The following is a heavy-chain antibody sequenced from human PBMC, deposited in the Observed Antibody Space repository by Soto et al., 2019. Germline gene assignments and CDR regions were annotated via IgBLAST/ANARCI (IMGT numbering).Heavy chain of an antibody. CDR1: GFTFSSYA. V-gene: IGHV3-23*01. Sequence: PGGSLRLSCAASGFTFSSYAMSWVRQAPGKXLEWVSAISGSGGSTYYADSVKGRFTISRDNSKNTLYLQMNSLRAEDTAVYYCAKELLWFGELYDYYYGMDVWGQGTAVTVSS. CDR3: AKELLWFGELYDYYYGMDV. J-gene: IGHJ6*02. D-gene: IGHD3-10*01. CDR2: ISGSGGST.